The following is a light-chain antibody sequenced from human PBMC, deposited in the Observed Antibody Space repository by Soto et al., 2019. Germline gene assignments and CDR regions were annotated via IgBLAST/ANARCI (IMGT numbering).Light chain of an antibody. J-gene: IGLJ1*01. CDR3: CSYAGSSTYV. CDR2: EGS. V-gene: IGLV2-23*01. Sequence: QSLVTVPASVYGSPGQSMTICCSGTTSDVGSYNLVSWYQQHPGKAPKLMIYEGSKRPSGVSNRFSGSKSGNTASLTISGLQAEDEADYYCCSYAGSSTYVFGTGTKVTVL. CDR1: TSDVGSYNL.